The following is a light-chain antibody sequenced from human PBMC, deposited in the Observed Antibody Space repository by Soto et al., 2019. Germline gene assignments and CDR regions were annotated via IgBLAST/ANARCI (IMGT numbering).Light chain of an antibody. Sequence: EIVMTQSPATLSVSPGERATLSCRASQGIGDTLAWYQQKPGQTPRLLIYDTSTRATGVPARFSGSRSGAEFTLTSNSLQYEDFGVYYGQRYNNWPLTFGGGTKVEVK. CDR2: DTS. CDR3: QRYNNWPLT. J-gene: IGKJ4*01. CDR1: QGIGDT. V-gene: IGKV3-15*01.